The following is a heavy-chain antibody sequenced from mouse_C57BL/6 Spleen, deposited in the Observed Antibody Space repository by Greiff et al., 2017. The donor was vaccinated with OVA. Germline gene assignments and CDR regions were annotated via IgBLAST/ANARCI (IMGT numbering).Heavy chain of an antibody. J-gene: IGHJ2*01. V-gene: IGHV1-64*01. CDR1: GYTFTSYW. D-gene: IGHD6-5*01. CDR3: ARPYDSDY. Sequence: QVHVKQPGAELVKPGASVKLSCKASGYTFTSYWMHWVKQRPGQGLEWIGMIHPNSGSTNYNEKFKSKATLTVDKSSSTAYMQLSSLTSEDSAVYYCARPYDSDYWGQGTTLTVSS. CDR2: IHPNSGST.